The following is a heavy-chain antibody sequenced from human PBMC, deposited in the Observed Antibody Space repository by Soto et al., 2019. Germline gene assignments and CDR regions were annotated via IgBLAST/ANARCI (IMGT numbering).Heavy chain of an antibody. CDR3: ARGGGGSYHSDAFDV. J-gene: IGHJ3*01. CDR1: GYSFTTYW. V-gene: IGHV5-51*01. Sequence: RGESLKISCKASGYSFTTYWIGWVRQMPGKGLEWMGIIYPGDSDTRYRPSFQGQVTISADKSISVAYLQWSSLKASDTAMYFCARGGGGSYHSDAFDVWGQGTLVTVSS. CDR2: IYPGDSDT. D-gene: IGHD1-26*01.